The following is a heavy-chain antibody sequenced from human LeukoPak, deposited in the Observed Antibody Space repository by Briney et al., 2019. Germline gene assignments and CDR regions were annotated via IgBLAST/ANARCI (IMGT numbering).Heavy chain of an antibody. CDR2: IFYTGSA. J-gene: IGHJ4*02. Sequence: SETLSLTCTVSGVSITSSSYYWGWLRQPPGKGQEWIGTIFYTGSAYYNPSLTSRVTISVDMSKNQFSLKLSSVAAADTGVYYCAREGGNVVRGRYYFDFWGQGTLVTVSS. V-gene: IGHV4-39*02. CDR3: AREGGNVVRGRYYFDF. CDR1: GVSITSSSYY. D-gene: IGHD3-16*01.